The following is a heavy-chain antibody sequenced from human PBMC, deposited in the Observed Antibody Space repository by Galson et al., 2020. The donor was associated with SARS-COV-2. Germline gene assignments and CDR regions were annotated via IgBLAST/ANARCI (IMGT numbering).Heavy chain of an antibody. J-gene: IGHJ6*03. V-gene: IGHV4-31*01. CDR1: GGSISSGGYY. CDR3: ARGDEERRIIVVVPYYYSYMDV. Sequence: SETLSLTCTVSGGSISSGGYYWSWIRQHPGKGLEWIGYIYYSGSTYYNPSLKSLVTISVDTSKNQFSLKLSSVTAADTAVYYCARGDEERRIIVVVPYYYSYMDVWGSGTTVTVSS. D-gene: IGHD2-15*01. CDR2: IYYSGST.